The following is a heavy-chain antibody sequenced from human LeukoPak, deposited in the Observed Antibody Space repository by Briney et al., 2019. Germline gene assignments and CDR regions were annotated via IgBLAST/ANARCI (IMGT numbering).Heavy chain of an antibody. Sequence: GGSLRLSCAASGFTFSSYAMSWVRQAPGKGLEWVSAISGSGGSTYYADSVKGRFTTSRDNSKNTLYLQMNSLRAEDTAVYYCAASKGSASRPGGYWGQGTLVTVSS. CDR3: AASKGSASRPGGY. D-gene: IGHD2-8*02. CDR1: GFTFSSYA. V-gene: IGHV3-23*01. J-gene: IGHJ4*02. CDR2: ISGSGGST.